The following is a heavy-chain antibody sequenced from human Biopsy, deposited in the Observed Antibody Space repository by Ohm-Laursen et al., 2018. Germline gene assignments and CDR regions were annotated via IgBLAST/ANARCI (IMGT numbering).Heavy chain of an antibody. J-gene: IGHJ4*02. CDR1: GGTSSNFA. D-gene: IGHD2-15*01. V-gene: IGHV1-69*04. CDR2: VIPLIGLT. CDR3: ARDCNGDNCGVDF. Sequence: ASVKVSCKASGGTSSNFAINWVRQAPGQGLECMGRVIPLIGLTNYAQKFQGRVTITADKFTNTVYMELSSLRSDDTAAYFCARDCNGDNCGVDFWGQGTLVTVS.